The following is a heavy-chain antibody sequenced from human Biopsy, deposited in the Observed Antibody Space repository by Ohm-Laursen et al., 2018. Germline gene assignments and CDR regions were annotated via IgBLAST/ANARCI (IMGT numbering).Heavy chain of an antibody. V-gene: IGHV4-59*08. CDR3: ARHAPSYSGSYWRYFDL. CDR1: GGSISSYY. D-gene: IGHD1-26*01. J-gene: IGHJ2*01. CDR2: IYYTGNT. Sequence: SDTLSLTCAVSGGSISSYYWSWIRQPPGKGLEWIGYIYYTGNTNYYPSLKSRVTISVDTSMNHLSLRLTSVTAADTAVYYCARHAPSYSGSYWRYFDLWGRGTLVTVSS.